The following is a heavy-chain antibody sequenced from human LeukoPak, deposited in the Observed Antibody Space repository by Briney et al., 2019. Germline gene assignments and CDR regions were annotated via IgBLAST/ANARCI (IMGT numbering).Heavy chain of an antibody. D-gene: IGHD6-6*01. J-gene: IGHJ6*03. CDR3: AGHRAARLASGYCYYVDV. Sequence: SETLSLTCTVSGGSISSYYWSWIRQPPGKGLEYIGHIYYSGSTNYNPSLKSRVTMSLDTSKNQFSLKLSSVTAADTAVYYCAGHRAARLASGYCYYVDVWGKGTTVTVSS. V-gene: IGHV4-59*01. CDR1: GGSISSYY. CDR2: IYYSGST.